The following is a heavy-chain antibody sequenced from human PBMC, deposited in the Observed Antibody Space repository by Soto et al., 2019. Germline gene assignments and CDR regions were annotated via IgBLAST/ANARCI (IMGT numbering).Heavy chain of an antibody. CDR1: GFRLSTYA. CDR3: VTTYRETYYYQGMDV. D-gene: IGHD2-21*01. J-gene: IGHJ6*02. V-gene: IGHV3-23*01. CDR2: IDIGGGT. Sequence: EVPLLESGGGLVQPGGSLTLSCVASGFRLSTYAMSWVRQAPGKGLEWVSTIDIGGGTYYADSVKGRCTISRDISKNSLYLQMNSLRAEDTALYYCVTTYRETYYYQGMDVWGQGTTVTVSS.